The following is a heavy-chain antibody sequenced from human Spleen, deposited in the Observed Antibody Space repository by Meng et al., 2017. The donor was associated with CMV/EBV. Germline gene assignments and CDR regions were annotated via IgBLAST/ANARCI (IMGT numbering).Heavy chain of an antibody. V-gene: IGHV2-5*02. CDR1: DCSLSSGRVG. CDR3: VHLTVFGVVLDQYYFDY. Sequence: QITLKESGPTLVKPTQTLTLACTFSDCSLSSGRVGVGWVRQPPGKALEWLALVYGDDDKRYSPTLKKRLTITRATSKNQVVVTMTNMDPVDTATYYCVHLTVFGVVLDQYYFDYWGQGILVTVSS. D-gene: IGHD3-3*01. CDR2: VYGDDDK. J-gene: IGHJ4*02.